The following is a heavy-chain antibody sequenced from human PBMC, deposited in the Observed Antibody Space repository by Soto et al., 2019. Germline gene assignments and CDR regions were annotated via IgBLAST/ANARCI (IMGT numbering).Heavy chain of an antibody. V-gene: IGHV4-31*03. J-gene: IGHJ5*02. Sequence: QVQLQESGPGLVKPSQTLSLTSTVSGGSISSGGYYWSWIRQHPGKGLEWIGYIYYSGSTYYNPSLKSRVTISVDTSKNQSSLKLSSVTAADTAVYYCAREGRVGNWFDPWGQGTLVTVSS. CDR1: GGSISSGGYY. CDR2: IYYSGST. CDR3: AREGRVGNWFDP.